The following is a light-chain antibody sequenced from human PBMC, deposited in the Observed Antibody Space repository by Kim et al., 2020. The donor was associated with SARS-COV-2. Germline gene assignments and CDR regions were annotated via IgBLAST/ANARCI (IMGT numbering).Light chain of an antibody. Sequence: ELTQPPSASGTPGQRVPISCSGGTSNIGSHAVYWYQHFPGTAPKLLIYRNNQRPSGVPDRFSGSKSGTSASLAISGLRSEDEADYYCAVWDDSLSGPLFGGGTQLTVL. CDR3: AVWDDSLSGPL. CDR2: RNN. CDR1: TSNIGSHA. V-gene: IGLV1-47*01. J-gene: IGLJ2*01.